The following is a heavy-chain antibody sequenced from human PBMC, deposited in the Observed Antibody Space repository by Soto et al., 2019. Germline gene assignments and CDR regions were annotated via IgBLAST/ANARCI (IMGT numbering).Heavy chain of an antibody. J-gene: IGHJ6*02. Sequence: VGSLRLSCAASGFTFSSYAMHWVRQAPGKGLEWVAVISYDGSNKYYADSVKGRFTISRDNSKNTLYLQMNSLRAEDTAVYYCARAGGRGWSYYYYGMDVWGQGTTVTVSS. D-gene: IGHD3-16*01. CDR3: ARAGGRGWSYYYYGMDV. CDR2: ISYDGSNK. CDR1: GFTFSSYA. V-gene: IGHV3-30-3*01.